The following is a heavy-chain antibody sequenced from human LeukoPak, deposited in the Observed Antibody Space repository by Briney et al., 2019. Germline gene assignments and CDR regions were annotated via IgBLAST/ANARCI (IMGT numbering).Heavy chain of an antibody. CDR2: IYYSGST. J-gene: IGHJ4*02. CDR3: AVIAVAERDFDY. V-gene: IGHV4-39*01. Sequence: SETLSLTCTVSGGSISSSSYYWGWIRQPPGKGLEWIGSIYYSGSTYYNPSLKSRVTISVDTSKNQFSLKLSSVTAADTAVHYCAVIAVAERDFDYWGQGTLVTVSS. CDR1: GGSISSSSYY. D-gene: IGHD6-19*01.